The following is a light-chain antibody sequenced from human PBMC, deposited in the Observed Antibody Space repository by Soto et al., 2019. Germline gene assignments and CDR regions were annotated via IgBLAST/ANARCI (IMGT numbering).Light chain of an antibody. Sequence: DVVMTQSPLSLPVTLGQPASISCRSSQSLVYSDGNTYLNWFQQRPGQSPRRLIYKVSNRDSGVPDSVSASGSGNDFTLNIRRVASEDVWVYYCTQGTRWPRTFGQGTKVDIK. CDR1: QSLVYSDGNTY. V-gene: IGKV2-30*01. CDR2: KVS. J-gene: IGKJ1*01. CDR3: TQGTRWPRT.